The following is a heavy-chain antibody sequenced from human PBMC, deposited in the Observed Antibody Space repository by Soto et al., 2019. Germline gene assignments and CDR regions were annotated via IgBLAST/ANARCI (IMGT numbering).Heavy chain of an antibody. J-gene: IGHJ4*02. CDR2: IYYSGST. Sequence: SETLSLTCTVSGGSISSSSYYWGWIRQPPGKGLEWIGSIYYSGSTYYNPSLKSRVTISVDTSKNQFSLKLSSVTAPDTAVFYCAIRRGYSFDYWGQGTLVTVSS. CDR3: AIRRGYSFDY. D-gene: IGHD3-22*01. V-gene: IGHV4-39*01. CDR1: GGSISSSSYY.